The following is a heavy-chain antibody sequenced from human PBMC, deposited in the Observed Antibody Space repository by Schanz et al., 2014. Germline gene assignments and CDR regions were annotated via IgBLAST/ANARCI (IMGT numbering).Heavy chain of an antibody. CDR1: GYSINTSDW. V-gene: IGHV4-28*07. J-gene: IGHJ4*02. CDR2: IYYSGST. Sequence: QVQLQESGPGLVKPSDTLSLTCAVSGYSINTSDWWGWIRQPPGKGLEWIGYIYYSGSTYYNPSLKSRVTMSVDTSKTQFSLKLRFVTAVDTAVYYCASKGLTTDAFDIWGQGTLVTVSS. D-gene: IGHD3-16*01. CDR3: ASKGLTTDAFDI.